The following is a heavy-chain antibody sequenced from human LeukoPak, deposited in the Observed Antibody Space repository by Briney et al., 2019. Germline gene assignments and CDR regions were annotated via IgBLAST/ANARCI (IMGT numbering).Heavy chain of an antibody. V-gene: IGHV3-23*01. CDR3: AKRPAENYYFDY. J-gene: IGHJ4*02. D-gene: IGHD1-7*01. CDR2: ISGSGGST. Sequence: GGSLRLSCAASGFTFSSYAMSWVRQAPGKGLEWVSAISGSGGSTYYADSVKGRFTISRDNSKNTLYLQMNGLRAEDTAVYYCAKRPAENYYFDYWGQGTLVTVSS. CDR1: GFTFSSYA.